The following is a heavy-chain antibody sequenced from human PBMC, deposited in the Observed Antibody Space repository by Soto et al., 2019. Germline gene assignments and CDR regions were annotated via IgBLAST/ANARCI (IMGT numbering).Heavy chain of an antibody. J-gene: IGHJ6*02. CDR3: ANRDSPMVTRYYYGMDV. CDR1: GFTFYSYA. D-gene: IGHD5-18*01. CDR2: ISGSGSST. Sequence: PGGSLRLSCAASGFTFYSYAMSWVRQAPGKGLEWVSAISGSGSSTYYADSVKGRFTISRDNSKNTLWLQMNSLRAEDTAIYYCANRDSPMVTRYYYGMDVWGQGTTVTVS. V-gene: IGHV3-23*01.